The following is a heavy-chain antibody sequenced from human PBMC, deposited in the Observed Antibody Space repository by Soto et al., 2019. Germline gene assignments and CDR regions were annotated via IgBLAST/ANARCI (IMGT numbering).Heavy chain of an antibody. CDR2: IYHSGST. V-gene: IGHV4-4*02. CDR3: ASQRSGIAVAANDY. CDR1: GGSISSSNW. D-gene: IGHD6-19*01. Sequence: PSETLSLTCAVSGGSISSSNWWSWVRQPPGKGLEWIGEIYHSGSTNYNPSLKSRVTISVDKSKNQFSLKLSSVTAADTAVYYCASQRSGIAVAANDYWGQGTLVTVSS. J-gene: IGHJ4*02.